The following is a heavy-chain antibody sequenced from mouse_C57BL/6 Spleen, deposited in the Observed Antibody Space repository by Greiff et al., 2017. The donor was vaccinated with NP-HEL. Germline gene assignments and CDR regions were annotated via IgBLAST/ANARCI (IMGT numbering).Heavy chain of an antibody. CDR2: ISDGGSYT. CDR1: GFTFSSYA. Sequence: EVQVVESGGGLVKPGGSLKLSCAASGFTFSSYAMSWVRQTPEKRLEWVATISDGGSYTYYPDNVKGRFTISRDNAKNNRYRKMNQLKSEDTAKYYCARDGGLGTVVAKETFYWYFDVWGTGTTVTVSS. J-gene: IGHJ1*03. V-gene: IGHV5-4*01. CDR3: ARDGGLGTVVAKETFYWYFDV. D-gene: IGHD1-1*01.